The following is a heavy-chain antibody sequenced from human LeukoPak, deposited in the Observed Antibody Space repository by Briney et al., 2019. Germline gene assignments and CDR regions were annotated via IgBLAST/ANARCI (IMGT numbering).Heavy chain of an antibody. Sequence: GGSLRLSCAASGFXFSDYGIHWVRQAPGKGLEWVAVIRYDGSTIYYADSVKGRFTISRDDSKKTLYLQMDSLRAEDTAVYYCARAYSRESGYDFVFGYWGQGTLVTVSS. CDR2: IRYDGSTI. D-gene: IGHD5-12*01. CDR1: GFXFSDYG. V-gene: IGHV3-33*01. CDR3: ARAYSRESGYDFVFGY. J-gene: IGHJ4*02.